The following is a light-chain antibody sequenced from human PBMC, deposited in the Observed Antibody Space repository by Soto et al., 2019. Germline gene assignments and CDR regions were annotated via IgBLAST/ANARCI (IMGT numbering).Light chain of an antibody. J-gene: IGKJ3*01. Sequence: IQMTHSPTSLSASVGDKVIIICRASQDIRNFVAWYQQKPGKAPKLLIYAASTLQSGVPSRFSGSGSGTDFTLTINSLQPEDVATYSCQKYSSVPVFGPGTKVEIK. CDR2: AAS. CDR1: QDIRNF. V-gene: IGKV1-27*01. CDR3: QKYSSVPV.